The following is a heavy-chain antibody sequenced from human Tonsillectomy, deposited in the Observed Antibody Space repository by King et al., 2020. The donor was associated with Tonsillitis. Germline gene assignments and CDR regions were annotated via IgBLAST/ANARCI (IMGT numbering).Heavy chain of an antibody. V-gene: IGHV3-30*04. Sequence: VQLVQSGGGVVQPGRSLRLSCAASGFTFSSYAMHWVRQAPGKGLEWVAVISYDGSNKYYADSVKGRFNISRDNSKNTLYLQMNSLRAEDTAVYYCSRDTDQIDYYFDYWGQGTLVTVSS. CDR2: ISYDGSNK. J-gene: IGHJ4*02. CDR1: GFTFSSYA. D-gene: IGHD2/OR15-2a*01. CDR3: SRDTDQIDYYFDY.